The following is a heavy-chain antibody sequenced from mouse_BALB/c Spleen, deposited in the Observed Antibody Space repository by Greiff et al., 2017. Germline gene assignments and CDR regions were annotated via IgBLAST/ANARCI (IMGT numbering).Heavy chain of an antibody. Sequence: VQLQQPGAELVKPGASVKLSCKASGYTFTSYWMHWVKQRPGQGLEWIGEINPSNGRTNYNEKFKSKATLTVDKSSSTAYMRLSSLTSEDSAVYYCARPLTGTEYYFDYWGQGTTLTVSS. CDR3: ARPLTGTEYYFDY. J-gene: IGHJ2*01. CDR1: GYTFTSYW. V-gene: IGHV1S81*02. CDR2: INPSNGRT. D-gene: IGHD4-1*01.